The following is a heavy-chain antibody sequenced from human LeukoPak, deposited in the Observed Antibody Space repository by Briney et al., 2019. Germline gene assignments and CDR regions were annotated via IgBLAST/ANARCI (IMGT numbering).Heavy chain of an antibody. J-gene: IGHJ4*02. V-gene: IGHV3-23*01. CDR3: ANGWGSGHDWDY. Sequence: PGGSLRLSCAASGFTFSSYGMSWVRQAPGKGLEWVSGISGSGGSTYYADSVRGRVTISRDNSKNTVYLQMNSLRAEDTAIYYCANGWGSGHDWDYWGQGTLVTVSS. CDR2: ISGSGGST. CDR1: GFTFSSYG. D-gene: IGHD5-12*01.